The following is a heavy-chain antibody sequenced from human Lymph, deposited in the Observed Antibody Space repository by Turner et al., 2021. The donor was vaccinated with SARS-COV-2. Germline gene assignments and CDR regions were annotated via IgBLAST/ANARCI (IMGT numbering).Heavy chain of an antibody. D-gene: IGHD6-6*01. V-gene: IGHV3-23*01. J-gene: IGHJ5*02. CDR2: ISGSGGST. CDR3: ANLYSSSAAGDP. Sequence: EVQLLGSGGGLVQPGGSLRLSCAASGFTFSSYAMSWVRQAPGKGRMWCSAISGSGGSTYYAYSVKGRFTVSRDNSKNTLELQMNSLRAEDTSVYYCANLYSSSAAGDPWGQGTLVTVSS. CDR1: GFTFSSYA.